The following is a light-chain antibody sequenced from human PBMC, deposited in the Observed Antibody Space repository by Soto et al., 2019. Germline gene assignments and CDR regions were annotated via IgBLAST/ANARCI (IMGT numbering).Light chain of an antibody. Sequence: EIVLTQSPATLSVSPGDRATLSCRASQSVSSDLAWFQQKPGQAPRLLIYGASTRATGIPARFSGGGSWTEFTLTISSLQSEDFAIYFCQQYNNWPLTFGGGAKVEIK. J-gene: IGKJ4*01. CDR3: QQYNNWPLT. CDR1: QSVSSD. V-gene: IGKV3-15*01. CDR2: GAS.